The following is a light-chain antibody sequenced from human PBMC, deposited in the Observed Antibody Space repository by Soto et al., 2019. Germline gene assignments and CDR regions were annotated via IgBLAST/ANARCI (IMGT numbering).Light chain of an antibody. V-gene: IGLV2-14*01. Sequence: QSALTQPASVSASPGQSITISCTGTSSDIGGYNYVSWYQQHPGKAPKLMIYEVSNRPSGISNRFSGSKSGNTASLTISGLQAEDEADYYCSSYANSGTFPYVFGTGTKVTVL. CDR1: SSDIGGYNY. CDR2: EVS. CDR3: SSYANSGTFPYV. J-gene: IGLJ1*01.